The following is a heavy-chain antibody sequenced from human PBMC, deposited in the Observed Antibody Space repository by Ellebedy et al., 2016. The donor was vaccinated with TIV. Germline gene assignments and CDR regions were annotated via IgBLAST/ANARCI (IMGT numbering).Heavy chain of an antibody. CDR3: AKDRAPLVGGKNYYNYGMDV. CDR1: GFTFDDYA. V-gene: IGHV3-9*01. D-gene: IGHD1-26*01. Sequence: SLKISCAVSGFTFDDYAMHWVRQAPGKGLEWVSGISWNSVSVGYADSVKGRFTISRENAKNSLYLQMNSLRAEDTALYYCAKDRAPLVGGKNYYNYGMDVWGQGTTVTVSS. CDR2: ISWNSVSV. J-gene: IGHJ6*02.